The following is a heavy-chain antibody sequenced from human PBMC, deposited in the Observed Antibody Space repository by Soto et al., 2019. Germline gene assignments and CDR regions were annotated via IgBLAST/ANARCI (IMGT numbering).Heavy chain of an antibody. CDR1: GGSISSGGYS. J-gene: IGHJ5*02. V-gene: IGHV4-30-2*01. CDR3: ARGATMVRGVPNWFDP. Sequence: KASETLSLTCAVSGGSISSGGYSWSWIRQPPGKGLEWIGYIYHSGSTYYNPSLKSRVTISVDRSKNQFSLKLSSVTAADTAVYYCARGATMVRGVPNWFDPWGQGTLVTVPS. D-gene: IGHD3-10*01. CDR2: IYHSGST.